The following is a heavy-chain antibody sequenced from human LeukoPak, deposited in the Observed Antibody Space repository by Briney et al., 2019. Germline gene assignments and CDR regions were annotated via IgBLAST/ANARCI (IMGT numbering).Heavy chain of an antibody. CDR2: INPNSGGT. D-gene: IGHD2-2*01. CDR1: GYTFTVYY. Sequence: ASVKVSCEASGYTFTVYYMHWVRQAPGQGLEWMGWINPNSGGTNYAQKFQGRVTMTRDTSISTAYMELSRLRSDDTAVYYCARASIKGYCSSTSCPKWMDYWGQGTLVTVSS. V-gene: IGHV1-2*02. J-gene: IGHJ4*02. CDR3: ARASIKGYCSSTSCPKWMDY.